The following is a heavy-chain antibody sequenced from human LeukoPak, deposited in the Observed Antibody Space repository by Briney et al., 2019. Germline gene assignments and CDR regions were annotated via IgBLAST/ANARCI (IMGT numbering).Heavy chain of an antibody. Sequence: SETLSLTCAVYGGSFSGYYWSWIRQPPGKGLEWIGEINHSGSTNYNPSLKSRVTISVDTSKNQFSLKLSSVTAADTAVYHCARGGDTAAVNSNWFDPWGQGTLVTVSS. J-gene: IGHJ5*02. CDR1: GGSFSGYY. D-gene: IGHD3-16*01. V-gene: IGHV4-34*01. CDR2: INHSGST. CDR3: ARGGDTAAVNSNWFDP.